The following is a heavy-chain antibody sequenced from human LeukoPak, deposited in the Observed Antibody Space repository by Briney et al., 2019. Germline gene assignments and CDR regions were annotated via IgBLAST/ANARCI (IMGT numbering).Heavy chain of an antibody. V-gene: IGHV3-30*18. D-gene: IGHD4-17*01. CDR3: AKDKRTTGPSDY. J-gene: IGHJ4*02. CDR1: GFTFSSYD. Sequence: GGSLRLSCAASGFTFSSYDMHWVRQAPGKGLEWVAVISYDGNDKHYADSVKGRFTISRDNSKNTLYLQMNSLRAEDTAVYYCAKDKRTTGPSDYWGQGTLVTVSS. CDR2: ISYDGNDK.